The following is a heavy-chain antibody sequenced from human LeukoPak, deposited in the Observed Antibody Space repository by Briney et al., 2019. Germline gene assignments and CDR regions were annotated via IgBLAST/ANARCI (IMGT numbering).Heavy chain of an antibody. J-gene: IGHJ3*02. CDR2: ISSSSSYI. CDR3: ARDNGQWELLPHAFDI. Sequence: PGGSLRLSCAASGFTFSSYSMNWVRQAPGKGLEWVSSISSSSSYIYYADSVKGRFTISRDNAKNSLYLQMNSLRAEDTAVYYCARDNGQWELLPHAFDIWGQGTMVTVSS. V-gene: IGHV3-21*01. CDR1: GFTFSSYS. D-gene: IGHD1-26*01.